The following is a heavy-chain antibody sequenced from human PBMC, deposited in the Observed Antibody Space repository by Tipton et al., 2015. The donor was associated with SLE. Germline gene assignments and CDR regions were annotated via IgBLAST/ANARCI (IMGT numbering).Heavy chain of an antibody. D-gene: IGHD1-26*01. J-gene: IGHJ3*02. CDR2: IYSGGST. CDR3: ARVRVGATDDAFDI. V-gene: IGHV3-53*05. Sequence: SLRLSCAASGFTVSSNYMSWVRQAPGKGLEWVSVIYSGGSTYYADSVKGRFTISRDNSKNMLYLQMNSLRAEDTAVYYCARVRVGATDDAFDIWGQGTMVTVSS. CDR1: GFTVSSNY.